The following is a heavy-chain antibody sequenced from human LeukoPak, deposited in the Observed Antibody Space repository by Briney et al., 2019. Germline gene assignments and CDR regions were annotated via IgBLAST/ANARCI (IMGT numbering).Heavy chain of an antibody. CDR1: GSIFATYG. D-gene: IGHD4-11*01. CDR3: ARDEPTAVTN. Sequence: AGGSLRLSCATSGSIFATYGIHWVRQAPGKGLEWVAVISYDGSNKFYTDSVKGRFTMSRDSSKNTLYLQMNSLRSDDTAVYYCARDEPTAVTNWGQGTLVTVSS. J-gene: IGHJ4*02. CDR2: ISYDGSNK. V-gene: IGHV3-30*03.